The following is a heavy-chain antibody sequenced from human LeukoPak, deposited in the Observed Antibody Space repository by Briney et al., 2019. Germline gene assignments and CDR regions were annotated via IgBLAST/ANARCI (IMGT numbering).Heavy chain of an antibody. V-gene: IGHV4-59*01. CDR2: IYYSGST. D-gene: IGHD3-9*01. J-gene: IGHJ6*02. CDR3: ARAHILTLPYYYYGMDV. Sequence: PSETLSLTCTVSGGSISSYYWSWIRQPPGKGLEWIGYIYYSGSTNYNPSLKSRVTLSVDTSKNQFSLKLSSVTAADTAVYYCARAHILTLPYYYYGMDVWGQGTTVTVSS. CDR1: GGSISSYY.